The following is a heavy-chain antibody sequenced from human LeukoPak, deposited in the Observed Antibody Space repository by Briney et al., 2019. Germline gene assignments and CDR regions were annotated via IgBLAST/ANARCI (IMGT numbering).Heavy chain of an antibody. J-gene: IGHJ4*02. V-gene: IGHV4-38-2*02. CDR2: IYHSGST. CDR1: GYSISSGYY. Sequence: SETLSLTCTVSGYSISSGYYWGWIRQPPGKGLEWIGSIYHSGSTYYNSSLKSRVTISVDTSKNQFSLKLSSVTAADTAVYYCARGVGAKYYFDYWGQGTLVTVSS. CDR3: ARGVGAKYYFDY. D-gene: IGHD1-26*01.